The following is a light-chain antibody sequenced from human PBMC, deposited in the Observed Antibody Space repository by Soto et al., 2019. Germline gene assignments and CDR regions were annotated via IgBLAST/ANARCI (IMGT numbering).Light chain of an antibody. V-gene: IGKV3-20*01. CDR2: GAS. Sequence: EIVLTQSPGTLSLSPGERATLSCRASESVSSSYLAWYQQKPGQAPRLLIYGASSRATGMPDRFSGSGAGTDLTLTISRLEPEDFAVYYCQQYGSSPAVTFGGGTKVEIK. CDR3: QQYGSSPAVT. J-gene: IGKJ4*01. CDR1: ESVSSSY.